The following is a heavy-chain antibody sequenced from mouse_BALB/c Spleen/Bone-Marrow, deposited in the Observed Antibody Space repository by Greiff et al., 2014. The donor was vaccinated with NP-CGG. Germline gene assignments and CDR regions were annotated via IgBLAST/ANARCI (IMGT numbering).Heavy chain of an antibody. J-gene: IGHJ4*01. CDR3: AKNHFAMDY. CDR2: IDPSNSET. CDR1: GYTFFSYW. V-gene: IGHV1-74*01. Sequence: QVQLQQPGPELVRPGSSVKMSCKASGYTFFSYWMHWVKQRPGQGLEWVGMIDPSNSETRLNQKFMDKDTLNVDKSSNTAYMQLSSLTTEDSAVYYCAKNHFAMDYWGQGTSVTVSS.